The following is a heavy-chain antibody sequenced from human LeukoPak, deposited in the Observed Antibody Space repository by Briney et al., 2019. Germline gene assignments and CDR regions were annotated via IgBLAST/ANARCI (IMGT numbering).Heavy chain of an antibody. CDR2: IYYTGST. V-gene: IGHV4-39*01. Sequence: PSETLSLTCTVSGGSITSSSYYWGWIRQPPGKGLEWIGSIYYTGSTYYNPSLKGRVTTAVDTSKNQFSLKLSSVTAADTAVYYCARLLGGTTYGYFDYWGQGTLLTVSS. J-gene: IGHJ4*02. CDR1: GGSITSSSYY. D-gene: IGHD1-1*01. CDR3: ARLLGGTTYGYFDY.